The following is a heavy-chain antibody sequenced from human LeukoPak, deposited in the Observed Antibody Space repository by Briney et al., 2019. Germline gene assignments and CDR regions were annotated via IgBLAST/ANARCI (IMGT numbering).Heavy chain of an antibody. J-gene: IGHJ5*02. CDR2: INPSGGST. Sequence: ASVKVSCKASGYTFTAYYVHWVRQAPGQGLEWMGIINPSGGSTSYAQKFRGRVTVTRDTSTNTVQMELSSLKSEDTAVYYCARGYDGATMLNYFDPWGQGTLVTVSS. CDR3: ARGYDGATMLNYFDP. CDR1: GYTFTAYY. D-gene: IGHD1-7*01. V-gene: IGHV1-46*01.